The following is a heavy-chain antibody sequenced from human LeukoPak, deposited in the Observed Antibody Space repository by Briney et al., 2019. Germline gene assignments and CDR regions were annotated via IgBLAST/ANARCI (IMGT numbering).Heavy chain of an antibody. Sequence: ASVKVSCKASGYTFTGYYIHWVRQAPGQGLQWMGWINPNSGDTHFTQNFQGRVTMTTGTSITTAYMELSRLRSDDTAVYYCARGGNYGSGTYTAFDYWGQGALVTVSS. V-gene: IGHV1-2*02. D-gene: IGHD3-10*01. CDR3: ARGGNYGSGTYTAFDY. CDR1: GYTFTGYY. J-gene: IGHJ4*02. CDR2: INPNSGDT.